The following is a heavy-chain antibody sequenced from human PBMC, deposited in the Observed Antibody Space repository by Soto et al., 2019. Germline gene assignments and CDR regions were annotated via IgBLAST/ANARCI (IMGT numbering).Heavy chain of an antibody. CDR2: IDSDGSST. D-gene: IGHD3-22*01. V-gene: IGHV3-74*01. J-gene: IGHJ4*02. CDR3: ASGSSGYYYFAFDY. CDR1: GFTFSSYW. Sequence: PGGSLRLSCAASGFTFSSYWMHWVRQAPGKGLVWVSRIDSDGSSTSYADSVKGQFTISRDNAKNTLYLQMNSLRAEDTAVYYCASGSSGYYYFAFDYWGQGTLVTVSS.